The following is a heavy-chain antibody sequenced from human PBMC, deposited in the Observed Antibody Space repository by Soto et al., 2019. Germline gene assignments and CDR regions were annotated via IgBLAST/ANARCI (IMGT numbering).Heavy chain of an antibody. CDR1: GYTFTSHD. CDR2: MNPNSSNT. CDR3: ARWDYGVYARFDY. D-gene: IGHD4-17*01. J-gene: IGHJ4*02. Sequence: QVQLVQSGAEVKKSGASVKVSCKASGYTFTSHDINWVRQATGQGLEWMGWMNPNSSNTGYAQKFKGRVTMTRNTSIITAYMELSSLRSEDTAVYYCARWDYGVYARFDYWGQGTLVTFSS. V-gene: IGHV1-8*01.